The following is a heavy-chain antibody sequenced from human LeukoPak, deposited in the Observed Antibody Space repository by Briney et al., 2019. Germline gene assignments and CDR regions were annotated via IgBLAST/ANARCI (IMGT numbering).Heavy chain of an antibody. D-gene: IGHD2-15*01. CDR2: IYYSGST. Sequence: SETLSLTCTVSGGSISSSSYYWGWIRQPPGKGLEWIGSIYYSGSTYYNPSLKSRVTISVDTSKNQFSLKLSSVTAADTAVYYCAVGYCSGGSCYSPFDYWGQGTLVTVSS. J-gene: IGHJ4*02. V-gene: IGHV4-39*01. CDR3: AVGYCSGGSCYSPFDY. CDR1: GGSISSSSYY.